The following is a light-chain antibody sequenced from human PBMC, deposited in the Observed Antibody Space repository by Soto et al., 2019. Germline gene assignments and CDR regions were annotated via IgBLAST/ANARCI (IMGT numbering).Light chain of an antibody. J-gene: IGLJ1*01. CDR2: EVS. Sequence: QSALTQPASVSGSPGQSITISCTGTSSDVGGYNYLSWYQQHPGKAPKLMIYEVSNRPSGVSNRFSGSKSGNTASLTISGLQAEDEADYYCSSYTSSSTLDVFGTGTKLTVL. CDR3: SSYTSSSTLDV. V-gene: IGLV2-14*01. CDR1: SSDVGGYNY.